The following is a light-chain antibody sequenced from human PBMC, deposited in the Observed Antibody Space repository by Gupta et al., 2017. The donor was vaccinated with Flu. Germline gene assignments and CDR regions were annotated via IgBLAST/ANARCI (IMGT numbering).Light chain of an antibody. CDR3: QESDSLAWS. CDR2: AAS. J-gene: IGKJ1*01. CDR1: QNLASY. Sequence: ITCRASQNLASYLNTYQQIPVKGPKLLIYAASSLQSPVPSRFSRSGSGADFTLTISMLQPEHFATYYCQESDSLAWSFRQGSNEE. V-gene: IGKV1-39*01.